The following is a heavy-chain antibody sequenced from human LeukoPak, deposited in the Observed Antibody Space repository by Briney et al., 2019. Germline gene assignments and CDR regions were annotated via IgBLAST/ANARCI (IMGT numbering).Heavy chain of an antibody. CDR1: GGSFSGYY. D-gene: IGHD6-13*01. J-gene: IGHJ4*02. Sequence: SETLSLTCAVYGGSFSGYYRSWIRQPPGKGLEWIGEINHSGGTNYNPSLKSRVTISVDTSKNQFSLKLSSVTAADTAVYYCARGLAAAGYYFDYWGQGTLVTVSS. CDR3: ARGLAAAGYYFDY. CDR2: INHSGGT. V-gene: IGHV4-34*01.